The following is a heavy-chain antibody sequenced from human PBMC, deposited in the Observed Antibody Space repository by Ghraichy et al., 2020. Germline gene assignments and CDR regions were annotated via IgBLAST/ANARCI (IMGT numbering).Heavy chain of an antibody. D-gene: IGHD4-17*01. CDR3: ASSVTSYWYFDL. CDR1: GGSISSSSYY. J-gene: IGHJ2*01. CDR2: IYYSGST. V-gene: IGHV4-39*01. Sequence: SETLSLTCTVSGGSISSSSYYWGWIRQPPGKGLEWIGSIYYSGSTYYNPSLKSRVTISVDTSKNQFSLKLSSVTAADTAVYYCASSVTSYWYFDLWGRGTLVTVSS.